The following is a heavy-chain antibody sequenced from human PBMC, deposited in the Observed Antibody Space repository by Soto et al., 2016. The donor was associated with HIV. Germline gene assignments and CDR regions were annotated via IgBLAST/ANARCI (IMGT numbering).Heavy chain of an antibody. J-gene: IGHJ4*02. CDR3: TRAPGVGFTVTTFDY. D-gene: IGHD4-17*01. Sequence: EVQLVESGGGVVQPGRSLRLSCKISGFTFGDYSMSWVRQAPGKGLEWVGFIRSKTYGGTTEYAASVKGRFSISRDDSKSVAFLQMNSLKTEDTAIYFCTRAPGVGFTVTTFDYWGQGPWSASLQ. V-gene: IGHV3-49*04. CDR1: GFTFGDYS. CDR2: IRSKTYGGTT.